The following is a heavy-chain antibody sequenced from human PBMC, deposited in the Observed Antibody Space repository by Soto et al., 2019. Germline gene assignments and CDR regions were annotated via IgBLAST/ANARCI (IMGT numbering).Heavy chain of an antibody. J-gene: IGHJ4*02. V-gene: IGHV3-23*01. Sequence: GSLRLSCAASGXTFSNYSMSWVRQAPGKGLEWVSVISGSGGSTYYADSVKGRFTISRDNSKKSLYLQMNSMRAEDTAVYYCARDLFRIAAAGPFDYWGQGTLGPVSS. CDR1: GXTFSNYS. D-gene: IGHD6-13*01. CDR3: ARDLFRIAAAGPFDY. CDR2: ISGSGGST.